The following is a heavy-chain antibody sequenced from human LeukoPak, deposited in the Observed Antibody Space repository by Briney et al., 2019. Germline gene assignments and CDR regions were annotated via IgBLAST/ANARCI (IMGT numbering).Heavy chain of an antibody. J-gene: IGHJ3*02. V-gene: IGHV4-38-2*02. D-gene: IGHD1-7*01. CDR1: SYSISSGYY. Sequence: SETLSLTCTVSSYSISSGYYWGWIRQPPGKGLEWIASINHSGITYYNPSLKSRVTISVDTSKNQFYLKLTSVTAADTAVYYCARLMTGTTTAFDIWGQGTMVTVSS. CDR3: ARLMTGTTTAFDI. CDR2: INHSGIT.